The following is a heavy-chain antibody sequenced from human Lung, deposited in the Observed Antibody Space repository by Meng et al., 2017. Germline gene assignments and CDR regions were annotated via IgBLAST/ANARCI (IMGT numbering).Heavy chain of an antibody. J-gene: IGHJ4*02. Sequence: QVQLQQWGAGLLKPSGTLSVTCVVSGGSFSDYYWSWIRQPPGKGLEWIGEINHSGSTNYNPSLESRATISVDTSQNNLSLKLSSVTAADSAVYYCARGPTTMAHDFDYWGQGTLVTVSS. V-gene: IGHV4-34*01. CDR1: GGSFSDYY. D-gene: IGHD4-11*01. CDR2: INHSGST. CDR3: ARGPTTMAHDFDY.